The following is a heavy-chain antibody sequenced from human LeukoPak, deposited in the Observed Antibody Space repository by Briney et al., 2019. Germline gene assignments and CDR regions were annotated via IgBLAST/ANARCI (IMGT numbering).Heavy chain of an antibody. V-gene: IGHV4-34*01. CDR2: INHSGST. CDR1: GGSFSGYY. D-gene: IGHD2-2*01. J-gene: IGHJ6*03. Sequence: KTSETLSLTCAVYGGSFSGYYWSWIRQPPGKGLEWIGEINHSGSTNYNPSLKSRVTISVDTSKNQFSLKLSSVTAADTAVYYCARRAAYQLLSYYYYMDVWGKGTTVTISS. CDR3: ARRAAYQLLSYYYYMDV.